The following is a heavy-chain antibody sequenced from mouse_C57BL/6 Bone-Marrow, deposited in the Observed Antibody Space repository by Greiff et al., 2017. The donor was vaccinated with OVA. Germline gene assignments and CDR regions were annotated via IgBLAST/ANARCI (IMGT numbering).Heavy chain of an antibody. D-gene: IGHD4-1*02. CDR1: GFTFSNYW. Sequence: EVKVEESGGGLVQPGGSMKLSCVASGFTFSNYWMNWVRQSPEKGLEWVAQIRLKSDNYATHYAESVKGRFTISRDDSKSSVYLQMNNLRAEDTGIYYCTGSTGTRFAYWGQGTLVTVSA. V-gene: IGHV6-3*01. J-gene: IGHJ3*01. CDR2: IRLKSDNYAT. CDR3: TGSTGTRFAY.